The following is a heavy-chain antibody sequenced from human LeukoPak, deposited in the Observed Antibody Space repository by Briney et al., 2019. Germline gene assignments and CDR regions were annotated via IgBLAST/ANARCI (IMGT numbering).Heavy chain of an antibody. J-gene: IGHJ4*02. CDR3: AWFYCSSTSCYTYYFDY. V-gene: IGHV4-59*01. D-gene: IGHD2-2*02. Sequence: SETLSLTCTVSGGSISSYYWSWIRQPPGKGLEWIGYIYYSGSANYNPSLKSRVTISVDTSKNQFSLKLSSVTAADTAVYYCAWFYCSSTSCYTYYFDYWGQGTLVTVSS. CDR2: IYYSGSA. CDR1: GGSISSYY.